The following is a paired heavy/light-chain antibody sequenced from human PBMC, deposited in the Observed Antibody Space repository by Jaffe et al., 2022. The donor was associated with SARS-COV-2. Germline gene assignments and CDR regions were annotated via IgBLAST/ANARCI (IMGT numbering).Light chain of an antibody. V-gene: IGKV1-39*01. J-gene: IGKJ2*01. CDR2: AAS. Sequence: DIQMTQSPSSLSASVGDRVTITCRASQSISSYLNWYQQKPGKAPKLLIYAASSLQSGVPSRFSGSGSGTDFTLTISSLQPEDFATYYCQQSYSTLTFGQGTKLEIK. CDR1: QSISSY. CDR3: QQSYSTLT.
Heavy chain of an antibody. CDR2: ISGSGGST. V-gene: IGHV3-23*01. D-gene: IGHD3-22*01. CDR1: GFTFSSYA. CDR3: AKDSGSYDSSGYFDAFDI. Sequence: EVQLLESGGGLVQPGGSLRLSCAASGFTFSSYAMSWVRQAPGKGLEWVSAISGSGGSTYYADSVKGRFTISRDNSKNTLYLQMNSLRAEDTAVYYCAKDSGSYDSSGYFDAFDIWGQGTMVTVSS. J-gene: IGHJ3*02.